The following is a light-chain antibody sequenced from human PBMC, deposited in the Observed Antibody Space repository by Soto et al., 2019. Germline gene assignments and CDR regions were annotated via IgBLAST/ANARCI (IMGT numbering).Light chain of an antibody. Sequence: IQLTQSPSSLSASVGDRVTISCQASQDISNFLNWYQQKPGQAPKLLFYDASHLGTGVPSRFSGAGSGTDFTLTISSLQPEDVATYYCQQYDNPFTFGPGTTVDIK. J-gene: IGKJ3*01. V-gene: IGKV1-33*01. CDR3: QQYDNPFT. CDR2: DAS. CDR1: QDISNF.